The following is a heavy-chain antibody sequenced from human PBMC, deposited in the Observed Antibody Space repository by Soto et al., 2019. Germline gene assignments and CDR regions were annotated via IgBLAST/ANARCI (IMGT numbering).Heavy chain of an antibody. D-gene: IGHD1-20*01. CDR2: IIPIFGTA. Sequence: SVKVSCKASGGTFSSYAIRWVRQAPGQGLEWMGGIIPIFGTANYAQKFQGRVTITADESTSTAYMELSSLRSEDTAVYYCARDLNSFENYYYGMDVWGQGTTVTVSS. CDR1: GGTFSSYA. V-gene: IGHV1-69*13. J-gene: IGHJ6*02. CDR3: ARDLNSFENYYYGMDV.